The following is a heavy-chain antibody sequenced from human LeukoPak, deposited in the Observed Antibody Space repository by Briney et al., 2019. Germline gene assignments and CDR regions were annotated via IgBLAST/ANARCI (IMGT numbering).Heavy chain of an antibody. V-gene: IGHV1-8*01. CDR2: INPNSGNT. J-gene: IGHJ4*02. CDR1: GYTFTSYD. Sequence: ASVKVSCKASGYTFTSYDINWVRQATGQGLEWMGWINPNSGNTGYAQKFQGRVTMTRNTSISTAYMELSSLRSEDTAVYYCARPATVVTKEFDYWGQGTLVTVSS. CDR3: ARPATVVTKEFDY. D-gene: IGHD4-23*01.